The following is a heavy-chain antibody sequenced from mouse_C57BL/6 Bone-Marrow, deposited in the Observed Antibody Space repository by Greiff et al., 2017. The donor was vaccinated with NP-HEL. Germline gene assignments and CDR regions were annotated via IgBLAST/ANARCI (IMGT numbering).Heavy chain of an antibody. V-gene: IGHV1-9*01. CDR2: ILPGSGST. Sequence: QVQLQQSGAELMKPGASVKLSCKATGYTFTGYWIEWVKQRPGHGLEWIGEILPGSGSTNYNEKFKGKATFTADTSSNTAYMQLSSLTTEDSAIYYCAREGLYYYGSRCAMDYWGQGTSVTVSS. J-gene: IGHJ4*01. CDR1: GYTFTGYW. CDR3: AREGLYYYGSRCAMDY. D-gene: IGHD1-1*01.